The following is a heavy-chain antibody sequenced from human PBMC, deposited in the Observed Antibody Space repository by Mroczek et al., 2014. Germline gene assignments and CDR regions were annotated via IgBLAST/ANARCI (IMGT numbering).Heavy chain of an antibody. CDR2: INHSGST. CDR3: ARWDYRGIYYYGMDV. V-gene: IGHV4-34*01. J-gene: IGHJ6*02. CDR1: GGSFSGYY. D-gene: IGHD3-10*01. Sequence: QVQLQQWGAGLLKPSETLSLTCAVYGGSFSGYYWSWIRQPPGKGLEWIGEINHSGSTNYNPSLKSRVTISVDTSKNQFSLKLSSVTAADTAVYYCARWDYRGIYYYGMDVWGQGTTVTVSS.